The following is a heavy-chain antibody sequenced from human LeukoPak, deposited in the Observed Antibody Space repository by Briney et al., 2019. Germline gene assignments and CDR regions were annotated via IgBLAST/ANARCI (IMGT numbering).Heavy chain of an antibody. CDR1: GFTFSSYG. Sequence: GGSLRLSCAASGFTFSSYGMHWVRQAPGKGLEWVAVIWYDGSNRYYADSVKVRFTISRDNSKNTLCLQVNSLRAEDTAVYYCARNLPYCSGGSCYSANWFDPWGQGALVTVSS. CDR2: IWYDGSNR. J-gene: IGHJ5*02. D-gene: IGHD2-15*01. V-gene: IGHV3-33*01. CDR3: ARNLPYCSGGSCYSANWFDP.